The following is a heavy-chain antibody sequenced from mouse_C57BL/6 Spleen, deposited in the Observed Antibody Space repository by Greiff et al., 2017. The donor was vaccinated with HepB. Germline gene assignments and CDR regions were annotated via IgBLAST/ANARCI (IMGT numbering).Heavy chain of an antibody. CDR2: IWGVGST. CDR1: GFSLTSYG. CDR3: ASTGLSNFAWFAY. D-gene: IGHD2-5*01. Sequence: VKLMESGPGLVAPSQSLSITCTVSGFSLTSYGVDWVRQSPGKGLEWLGVIWGVGSTNYNSALKSRLSISKDNSKSQVFLKMNSLQTDDTAMYYCASTGLSNFAWFAYWGQGTLVTVSA. V-gene: IGHV2-6*01. J-gene: IGHJ3*01.